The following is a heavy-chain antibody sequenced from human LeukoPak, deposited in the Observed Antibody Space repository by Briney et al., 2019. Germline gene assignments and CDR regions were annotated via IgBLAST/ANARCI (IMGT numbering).Heavy chain of an antibody. CDR2: ISYDGSNK. V-gene: IGHV3-30*03. D-gene: IGHD5-18*01. CDR3: ARGRGYSHSNWVDP. Sequence: QPGRSLRLSCAASGFTFSSYDMHWVRQAPGKGLEWVAVISYDGSNKYYADSVKGRFTISRDNSKNTLYLQMNSLRAEDTAVYYCARGRGYSHSNWVDPWGQGTMVTVSA. CDR1: GFTFSSYD. J-gene: IGHJ5*02.